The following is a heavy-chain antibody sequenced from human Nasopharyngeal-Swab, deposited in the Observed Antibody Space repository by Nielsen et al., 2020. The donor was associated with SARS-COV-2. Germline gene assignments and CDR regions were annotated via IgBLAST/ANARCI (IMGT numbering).Heavy chain of an antibody. CDR3: AKRGSGGHFDY. J-gene: IGHJ4*02. D-gene: IGHD3-10*01. V-gene: IGHV3-23*01. CDR1: EFSFSTYG. CDR2: ITNTGTSR. Sequence: GEALKISCAASEFSFSTYGVSWVRQAAGRGLEWVSTITNTGTSRYYADSVRGRFTISRDNSKNTAYLQMNSLRVEDTAIYYCAKRGSGGHFDYWGQGTLVTVSS.